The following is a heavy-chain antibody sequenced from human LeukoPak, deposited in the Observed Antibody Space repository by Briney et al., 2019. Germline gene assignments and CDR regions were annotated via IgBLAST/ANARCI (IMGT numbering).Heavy chain of an antibody. J-gene: IGHJ4*02. CDR3: AEDVDSRSSYLDW. Sequence: PGGSLRLSCAASGFTFSDYAMSWVRQAPGKGLEWVSTIAGSGATTYYADSVKGRFTTSRDNSKNTLYLQMNSLRAEDTAVYYCAEDVDSRSSYLDWWGQGTLVTVSS. CDR2: IAGSGATT. D-gene: IGHD6-6*01. CDR1: GFTFSDYA. V-gene: IGHV3-23*01.